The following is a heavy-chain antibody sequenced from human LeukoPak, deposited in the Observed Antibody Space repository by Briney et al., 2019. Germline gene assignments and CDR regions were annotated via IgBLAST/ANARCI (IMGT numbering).Heavy chain of an antibody. Sequence: GGSLRLSCAASGFTFSPFAMSWVRQAPGQGLEWVSSFGGPGRGSTYHADSVKGRFTISRDDSKNTLYLQMNSLRVEDTAVYRCAKARGATVNDPVDSWGQGTLVTVSS. D-gene: IGHD1-26*01. CDR1: GFTFSPFA. CDR2: FGGPGRGST. J-gene: IGHJ4*02. V-gene: IGHV3-23*01. CDR3: AKARGATVNDPVDS.